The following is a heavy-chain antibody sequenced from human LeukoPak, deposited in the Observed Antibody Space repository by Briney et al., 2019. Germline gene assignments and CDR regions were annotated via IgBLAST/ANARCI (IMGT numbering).Heavy chain of an antibody. Sequence: GGSLRLSCAASGFTFSSHWMNWVRQAPGKGLEWVANIREDGTEIYYMGSVKGRFTISRDNAKNSLYLQMNSLRAEDTAVYYCARGVYSIDYWGQGTLVTVSS. CDR3: ARGVYSIDY. CDR1: GFTFSSHW. J-gene: IGHJ4*02. CDR2: IREDGTEI. D-gene: IGHD2-15*01. V-gene: IGHV3-7*01.